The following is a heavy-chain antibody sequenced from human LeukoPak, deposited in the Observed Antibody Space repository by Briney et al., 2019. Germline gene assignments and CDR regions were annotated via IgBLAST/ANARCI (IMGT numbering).Heavy chain of an antibody. J-gene: IGHJ3*02. D-gene: IGHD5-24*01. Sequence: GEYLKISCKASGHIFTNFWNAWGRPMPGKGVEGLGIIYSGDYDSSRSPSFQGHFTISADKSLSTACPEWSSLKPSDTAMYYCARHGVEGYNGAFHIWGQGTMVTVSS. CDR2: IYSGDYDS. CDR3: ARHGVEGYNGAFHI. V-gene: IGHV5-51*01. CDR1: GHIFTNFW.